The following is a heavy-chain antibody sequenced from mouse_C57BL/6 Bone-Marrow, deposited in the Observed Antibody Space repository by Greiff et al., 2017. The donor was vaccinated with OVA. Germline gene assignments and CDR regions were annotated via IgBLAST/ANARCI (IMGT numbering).Heavy chain of an antibody. Sequence: QVQLQQSGPGLVQPSPSLSLTCTVSGFSLTSYGVHWVRQSPGKGLEWLGVIWSGGSTDSNAAFISRLSISKDNSKSQVFFKMNSLQADDTAIYYCARNGSSPYYYAMDYWGQGTSVTVSS. D-gene: IGHD1-1*01. V-gene: IGHV2-2*01. J-gene: IGHJ4*01. CDR2: IWSGGST. CDR1: GFSLTSYG. CDR3: ARNGSSPYYYAMDY.